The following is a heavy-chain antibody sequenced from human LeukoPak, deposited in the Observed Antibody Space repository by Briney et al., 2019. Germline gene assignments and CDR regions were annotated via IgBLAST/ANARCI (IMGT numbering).Heavy chain of an antibody. Sequence: GGSPRLSCAASGFTFSSFWMSWIRQAPGKGLEWVANIKEDGREKYYVDSVKGRFTISRDNAKNSLYLQMNNLKAEDTAMYYCVRFMRGTIGGDNWGQGTLVTVSA. CDR1: GFTFSSFW. CDR2: IKEDGREK. CDR3: VRFMRGTIGGDN. V-gene: IGHV3-7*01. D-gene: IGHD3-16*01. J-gene: IGHJ4*02.